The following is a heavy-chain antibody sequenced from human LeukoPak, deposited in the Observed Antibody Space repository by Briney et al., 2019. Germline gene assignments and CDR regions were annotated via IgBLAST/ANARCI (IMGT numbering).Heavy chain of an antibody. CDR3: AKQEVTTTDNWFDP. J-gene: IGHJ5*02. V-gene: IGHV3-23*01. Sequence: GGSLRLSCVASGFTFSNVWMAWVRQAPGKGLEWVSGISGSGGSTYYADSVKGRFTISRDNSKNTLYLQMNSLRAEDTAVYYCAKQEVTTTDNWFDPWGQGTLVTVSS. CDR2: ISGSGGST. D-gene: IGHD4-17*01. CDR1: GFTFSNVW.